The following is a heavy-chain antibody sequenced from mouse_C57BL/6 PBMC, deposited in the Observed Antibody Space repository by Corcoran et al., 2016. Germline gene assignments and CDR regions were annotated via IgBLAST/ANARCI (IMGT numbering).Heavy chain of an antibody. CDR1: GYTFTDYY. CDR2: INPNNGGT. D-gene: IGHD1-1*01. V-gene: IGHV1-26*01. J-gene: IGHJ4*01. Sequence: EVQLQQSGPELVKPGASVKISCKASGYTFTDYYMNWVKQSHGKSLEWIGDINPNNGGTNYNQKFKGKATLTVDKSSSTAYMELRSLTSEDSAVYYCARRVYYYGSSYAMDYWGQGTSVTVSS. CDR3: ARRVYYYGSSYAMDY.